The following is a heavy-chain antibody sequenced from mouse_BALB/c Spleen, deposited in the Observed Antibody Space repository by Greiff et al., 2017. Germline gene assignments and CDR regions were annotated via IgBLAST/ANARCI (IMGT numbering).Heavy chain of an antibody. V-gene: IGHV14-3*02. CDR2: IDPANGNT. CDR1: GFNIKDTY. J-gene: IGHJ4*01. D-gene: IGHD2-14*01. Sequence: VQLQQSGAELVKPGASVKLSCTASGFNIKDTYMHWVKQRPEQGLEWIGRIDPANGNTKYDPKFQGKATITADTSSNTAYLQLSSLTSEDTAVYYCASPYRYDEKGYYAMDYWGQGTSVTVSS. CDR3: ASPYRYDEKGYYAMDY.